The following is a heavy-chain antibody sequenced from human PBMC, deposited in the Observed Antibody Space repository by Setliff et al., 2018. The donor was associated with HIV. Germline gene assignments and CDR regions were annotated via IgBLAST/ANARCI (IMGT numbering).Heavy chain of an antibody. CDR1: GGSISSSHYY. D-gene: IGHD6-13*01. CDR2: IYYSGST. Sequence: PSETLSLTCKVSGGSISSSHYYWGWIRQPPGKGLEWIGNIYYSGSTFYNPSLKSRVTISVDTSNQFSLKLSSVTAADAAVYYCARSPSHRSSWEYYFDYWGQGILVTVSS. V-gene: IGHV4-39*01. J-gene: IGHJ4*02. CDR3: ARSPSHRSSWEYYFDY.